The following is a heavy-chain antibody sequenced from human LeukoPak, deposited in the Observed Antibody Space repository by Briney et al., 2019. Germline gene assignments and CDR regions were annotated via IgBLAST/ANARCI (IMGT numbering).Heavy chain of an antibody. J-gene: IGHJ4*02. D-gene: IGHD2-21*01. CDR1: GFTFSNAW. V-gene: IGHV3-15*01. CDR3: TTLWRH. CDR2: IKSKTDAGTT. Sequence: GGSLRLSSAASGFTFSNAWMSWVRQAPGGGLGWVGGIKSKTDAGTTDYAATVKGRFTISRDDSKNTLYLKMNSLKTEDTAVYYCTTLWRHWGQGTLVTVSS.